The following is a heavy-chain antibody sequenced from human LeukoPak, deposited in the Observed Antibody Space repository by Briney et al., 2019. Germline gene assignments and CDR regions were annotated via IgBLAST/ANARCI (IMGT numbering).Heavy chain of an antibody. CDR3: ARAEGGPATAIY. V-gene: IGHV3-53*01. CDR2: IYSDGRT. Sequence: GGSLRISCAASGFAVSTNYLSWVRQAPGKGLEWVSSIYSDGRTYYADSVKGRFTISRDNFKNSVYLQMNSLRAEDTAVYYCARAEGGPATAIYWGQGTLVTVSS. CDR1: GFAVSTNY. J-gene: IGHJ4*02. D-gene: IGHD2-21*02.